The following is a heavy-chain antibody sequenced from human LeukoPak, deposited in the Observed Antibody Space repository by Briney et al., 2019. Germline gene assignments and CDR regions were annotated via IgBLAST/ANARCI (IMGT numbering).Heavy chain of an antibody. Sequence: SETLSLTCTVSGGSISSYYWSWIRQPPGKGLEWIGYIYYSGSTNYNPSLKSRVTISVDTSKNQFSLKLSSVTAADTAVYYCARLGYCSSTSCALMDVWGKGTTVTVSS. CDR2: IYYSGST. CDR1: GGSISSYY. V-gene: IGHV4-59*01. J-gene: IGHJ6*03. CDR3: ARLGYCSSTSCALMDV. D-gene: IGHD2-2*01.